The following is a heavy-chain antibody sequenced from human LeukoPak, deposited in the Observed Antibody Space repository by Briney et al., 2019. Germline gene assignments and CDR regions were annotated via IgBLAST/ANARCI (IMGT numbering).Heavy chain of an antibody. CDR1: GFTFSDYY. D-gene: IGHD3-3*01. Sequence: GGSLRLSCAASGFTFSDYYMSWIRQAPGKGLEWVSYISSSGSTIYYADSVKGRFTISRDNAKNSLYLQMNSLRAEDTAVYYCVSGTIFGVAITDYWGQGTLVTVSS. CDR3: VSGTIFGVAITDY. J-gene: IGHJ4*02. CDR2: ISSSGSTI. V-gene: IGHV3-11*01.